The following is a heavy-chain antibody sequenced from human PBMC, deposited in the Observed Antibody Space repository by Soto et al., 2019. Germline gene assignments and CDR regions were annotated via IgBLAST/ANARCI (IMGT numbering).Heavy chain of an antibody. CDR1: GYSFTNCW. CDR3: ARLAGGNYYYGMDF. D-gene: IGHD3-16*01. J-gene: IGHJ6*02. CDR2: IYPGDSNT. Sequence: GESLKISCRGSGYSFTNCWIGWVRQMPGKGPEWMGIIYPGDSNTRYSPSFQGQVTVSADKSISTAYLQWSSLKASDTAIYYCARLAGGNYYYGMDFWGPGTTVTVSS. V-gene: IGHV5-51*01.